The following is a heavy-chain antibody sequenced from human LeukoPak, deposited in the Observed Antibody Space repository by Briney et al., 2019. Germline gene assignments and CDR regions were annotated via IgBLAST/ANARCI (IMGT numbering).Heavy chain of an antibody. Sequence: GGSLRLSCAASGFTFSSYSMNWVRQAPGKGLEWVSSISSSSSYIYYADSVKGRFTISRDNAKNSLYLQMNSLRAEDTAVYYCARTRVTPGIRGLQMRYFDYWGQGTLVTVSS. D-gene: IGHD5-18*01. CDR1: GFTFSSYS. V-gene: IGHV3-21*01. CDR3: ARTRVTPGIRGLQMRYFDY. J-gene: IGHJ4*02. CDR2: ISSSSSYI.